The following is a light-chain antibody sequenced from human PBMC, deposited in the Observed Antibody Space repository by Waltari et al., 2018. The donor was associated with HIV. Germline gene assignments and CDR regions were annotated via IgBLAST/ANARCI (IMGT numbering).Light chain of an antibody. CDR1: QSVSDY. J-gene: IGKJ4*01. V-gene: IGKV3-11*01. CDR2: DAS. CDR3: QQRTNGPPRLA. Sequence: ENVLTQSPATLSLSPGERATLSCRTSQSVSDYLAWYQQNPGQAPRLLIYDASKRATGIPARFSGSGSGTDFTLTISSLEPEDCAVYYCQQRTNGPPRLAFGGGTKVEI.